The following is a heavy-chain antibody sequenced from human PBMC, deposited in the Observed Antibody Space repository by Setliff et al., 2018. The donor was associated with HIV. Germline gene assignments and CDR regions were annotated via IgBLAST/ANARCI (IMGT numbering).Heavy chain of an antibody. Sequence: KPSETLSLTCSVSGGSINNGPFYWSWIRQSAGKGLEWIGRIYTSGSTFYNPSLKSRITMSLDTSKNHVSLLLSSVTAADTAVYYCARGNCDGGTCFSGYHFDFWGQGKLVTVSS. CDR2: IYTSGST. J-gene: IGHJ4*02. D-gene: IGHD2-15*01. CDR3: ARGNCDGGTCFSGYHFDF. V-gene: IGHV4-61*02. CDR1: GGSINNGPFY.